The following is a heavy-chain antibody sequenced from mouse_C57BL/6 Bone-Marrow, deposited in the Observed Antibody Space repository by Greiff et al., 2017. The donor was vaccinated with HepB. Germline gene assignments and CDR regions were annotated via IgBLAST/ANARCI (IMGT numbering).Heavy chain of an antibody. V-gene: IGHV5-16*01. D-gene: IGHD1-1*01. CDR1: GFTFSDYY. J-gene: IGHJ4*01. Sequence: EVMLVESEGGLVQPGSSMKLSCTASGFTFSDYYMAWVRQVPEKGLEWVANINYDGSSTYYLDSLKSRFIISRDNAKNILYLQMSSLKSEDTATYYCARVDYGSSYVGAMDYWGQGTSVTVSS. CDR2: INYDGSST. CDR3: ARVDYGSSYVGAMDY.